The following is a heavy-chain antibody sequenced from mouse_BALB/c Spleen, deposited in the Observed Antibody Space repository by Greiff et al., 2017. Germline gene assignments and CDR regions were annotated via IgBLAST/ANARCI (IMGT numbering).Heavy chain of an antibody. D-gene: IGHD1-1*01. CDR1: GFTFSSYG. V-gene: IGHV5-6*01. J-gene: IGHJ4*01. CDR3: ARLIYYYGSSYAMDY. Sequence: EVMLVESGGDLVKPGGSLQLSCAASGFTFSSYGMSWVRQTPDKRLEWVATISSGGSYTYYPDSVKGRFTISRDNAKNTLYLQMSSLKSEDTAMYYCARLIYYYGSSYAMDYWGQGTSVTVSS. CDR2: ISSGGSYT.